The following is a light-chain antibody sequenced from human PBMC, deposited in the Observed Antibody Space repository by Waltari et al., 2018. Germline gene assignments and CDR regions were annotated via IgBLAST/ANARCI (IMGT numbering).Light chain of an antibody. J-gene: IGLJ1*01. Sequence: QSALTQPASVSGSPGQSITISCTGTSSDVGSYNLVALYQQHPGKAPKLMIYEVSKRPSGVSNRFSGSKSGNTASLTISGLQAEDEADYYCCSYAGSSTFEVFGTGTKVTVL. CDR2: EVS. CDR3: CSYAGSSTFEV. V-gene: IGLV2-23*02. CDR1: SSDVGSYNL.